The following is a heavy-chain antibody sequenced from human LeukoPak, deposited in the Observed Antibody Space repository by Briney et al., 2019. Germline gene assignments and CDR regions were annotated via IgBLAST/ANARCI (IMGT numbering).Heavy chain of an antibody. D-gene: IGHD1/OR15-1a*01. Sequence: GGSLRLSCAASGFTFSSYWMSWVRQAPGKGLEWVANIRQDGSVQNYVDSVKGRFTISRDNPKNSVYLQMSSLRAEDTAVYYCLVTTRSRGFDHWGREPWSPSPQ. CDR1: GFTFSSYW. V-gene: IGHV3-7*01. CDR3: LVTTRSRGFDH. CDR2: IRQDGSVQ. J-gene: IGHJ4*02.